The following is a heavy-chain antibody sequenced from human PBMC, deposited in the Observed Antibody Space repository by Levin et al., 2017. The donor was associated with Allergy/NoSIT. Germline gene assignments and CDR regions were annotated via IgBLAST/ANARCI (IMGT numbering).Heavy chain of an antibody. Sequence: PSETLSLTCAVYGGSFSGYYWSWIRQPPGKGLEWIGEINHSGSTNYNPSLKSRVTISVDTSKNQFSLKLSSVTAADTAVYYCARPRGSSGWYAYYFDYWGQGTLVTVSS. D-gene: IGHD6-19*01. CDR3: ARPRGSSGWYAYYFDY. J-gene: IGHJ4*02. CDR2: INHSGST. V-gene: IGHV4-34*01. CDR1: GGSFSGYY.